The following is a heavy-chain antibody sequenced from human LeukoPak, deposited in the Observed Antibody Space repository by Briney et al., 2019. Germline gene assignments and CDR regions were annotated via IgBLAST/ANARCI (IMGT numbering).Heavy chain of an antibody. CDR1: GGSISSYY. J-gene: IGHJ6*03. Sequence: SETLSLTCTVSGGSISSYYWSWIRQPAGKGLEWIGRIYTSGSTNYNPSLKSRVTMSVDTSKNQFSLKLSSVTAAGTAVYYCARGIGYSYDYSYYYYMDVWAKGTTVTVSS. V-gene: IGHV4-4*07. D-gene: IGHD5-18*01. CDR3: ARGIGYSYDYSYYYYMDV. CDR2: IYTSGST.